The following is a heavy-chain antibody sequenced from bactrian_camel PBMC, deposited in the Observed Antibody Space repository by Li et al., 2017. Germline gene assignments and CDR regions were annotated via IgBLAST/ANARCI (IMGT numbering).Heavy chain of an antibody. CDR2: ITSSGGTP. CDR1: GFTFSTYA. Sequence: VQLVESGGGLVQPGESLRLSCSTSGFTFSTYAMSWVRQAPGKGLEWVSLITSSGGTPLYADSVKGRFTISRDNAKNTLYLQLNSLKPEDTAMYYCAASRGLIFGLNALRDSYYTYWGQGTQVTVS. CDR3: AASRGLIFGLNALRDSYYTY. D-gene: IGHD2*01. V-gene: IGHV3S40*01. J-gene: IGHJ4*01.